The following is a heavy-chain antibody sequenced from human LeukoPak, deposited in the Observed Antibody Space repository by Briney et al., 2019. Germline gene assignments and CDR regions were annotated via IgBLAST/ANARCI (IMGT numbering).Heavy chain of an antibody. CDR2: MYYSGIP. CDR1: GASISDYY. V-gene: IGHV4-59*08. J-gene: IGHJ4*02. D-gene: IGHD3-10*01. Sequence: PSETLSLTCTVSGASISDYYWSCIRQPPGKRLEGIAYMYYSGIPNYSRSLKSRVTMSADKSNNQVSLTLTSVTAADTAVYYCASHHGRGEAFDYWGRGTLVTVSS. CDR3: ASHHGRGEAFDY.